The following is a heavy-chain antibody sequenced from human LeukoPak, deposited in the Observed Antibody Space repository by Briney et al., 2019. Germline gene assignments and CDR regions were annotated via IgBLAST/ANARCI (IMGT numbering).Heavy chain of an antibody. CDR3: ARPYCGDYQGPGYYGMDV. CDR2: ISAYNGNT. J-gene: IGHJ6*02. CDR1: GYTFTSYG. V-gene: IGHV1-18*01. Sequence: GASVKVSCKASGYTFTSYGISWVRQAPGQGLEWMGWISAYNGNTNYAQKLQGRGTMTTDTSTSTAYMELRSLRSDDTAVYYCARPYCGDYQGPGYYGMDVWGQGTTVTVSS. D-gene: IGHD4-17*01.